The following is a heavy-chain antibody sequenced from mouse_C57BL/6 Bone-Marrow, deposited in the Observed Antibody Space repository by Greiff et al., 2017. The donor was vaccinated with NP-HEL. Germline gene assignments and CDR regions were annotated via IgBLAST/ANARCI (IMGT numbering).Heavy chain of an antibody. Sequence: EPGGGLVQPKGSLKLRCAAPGFSFNTYAMNWVRQAPGKGLEGVARIRSKSNNYATYYADSVKDRFTISRDDSESMLYLQMNNLKTEDTAMYYCVRYDYQAWFAYWGQGTLVTVSA. V-gene: IGHV10-1*01. CDR1: GFSFNTYA. D-gene: IGHD2-4*01. J-gene: IGHJ3*01. CDR3: VRYDYQAWFAY. CDR2: IRSKSNNYAT.